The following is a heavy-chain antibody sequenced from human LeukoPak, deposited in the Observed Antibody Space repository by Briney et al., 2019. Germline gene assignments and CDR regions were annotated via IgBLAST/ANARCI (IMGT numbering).Heavy chain of an antibody. CDR2: IYYSGST. Sequence: SETLSLTCTVSGGSISSYYWSWIRQPPGQGLEWIGYIYYSGSTNYNPSLKSRVTISVDTSKNQFSLKLSSVTAADTAVYYCARNSGSPPLYYFDYWGQGTLVTVSS. D-gene: IGHD1-26*01. J-gene: IGHJ4*02. CDR3: ARNSGSPPLYYFDY. CDR1: GGSISSYY. V-gene: IGHV4-59*08.